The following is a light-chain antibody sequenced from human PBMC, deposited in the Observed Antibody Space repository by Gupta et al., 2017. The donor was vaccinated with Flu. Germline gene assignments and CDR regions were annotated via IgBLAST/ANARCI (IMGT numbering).Light chain of an antibody. CDR3: HQRRNWPLT. V-gene: IGKV3-11*01. CDR1: QSINNL. Sequence: GERATLSCRASQSINNLLAWYQQKPGQAPRLLISDASNRAAGTPARFSGSGYGTDFTLTISSLEPEDFAVYYCHQRRNWPLTFGGGTKVEIK. CDR2: DAS. J-gene: IGKJ4*01.